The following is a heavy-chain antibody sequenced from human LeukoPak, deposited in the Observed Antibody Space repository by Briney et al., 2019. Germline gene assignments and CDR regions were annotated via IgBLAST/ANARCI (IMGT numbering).Heavy chain of an antibody. CDR2: MYHSGST. CDR3: ARGFRGDNFDY. CDR1: GYSINSAYY. J-gene: IGHJ4*02. D-gene: IGHD7-27*01. V-gene: IGHV4-38-2*02. Sequence: SETLSLTCTVSGYSINSAYYWGWIRQPPGKGLEWIGTMYHSGSTNYNPSLKSRVTISVDTSKNQFSLKLSSVTAADTAVYFCARGFRGDNFDYWGQGTLVTVSS.